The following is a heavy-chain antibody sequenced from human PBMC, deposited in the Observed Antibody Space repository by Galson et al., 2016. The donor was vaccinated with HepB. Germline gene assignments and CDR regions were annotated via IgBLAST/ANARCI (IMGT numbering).Heavy chain of an antibody. D-gene: IGHD2-2*01. CDR3: ARAPVTSTTCCYYFDY. CDR1: GLTFRSYA. Sequence: SLRLSCAASGLTFRSYAFSWLRQAPGKGLEWVSVSASGDITYYAHSVKGRFTISKDNSKNTLYLQMNSLRAEDTAVYYCARAPVTSTTCCYYFDYWGQGTLVTVSS. J-gene: IGHJ4*02. V-gene: IGHV3-23*01. CDR2: SASGDIT.